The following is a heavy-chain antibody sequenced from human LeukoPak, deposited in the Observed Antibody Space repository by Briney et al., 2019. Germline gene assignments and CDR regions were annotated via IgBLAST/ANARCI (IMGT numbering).Heavy chain of an antibody. CDR3: AKDLGGSDTTV. V-gene: IGHV3-9*01. CDR1: GFTFEDHV. D-gene: IGHD2-21*02. Sequence: PGGSLRLSCAASGFTFEDHVMHWVRQAPGKGLEWVSSISWSGDRMGYADAVKGRFTISRDNAKNSLFLQMNSLRVEDTALYYCAKDLGGSDTTVWVEAALV. J-gene: IGHJ4*02. CDR2: ISWSGDRM.